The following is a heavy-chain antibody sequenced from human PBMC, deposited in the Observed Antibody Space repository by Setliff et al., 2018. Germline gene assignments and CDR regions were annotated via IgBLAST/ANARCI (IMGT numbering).Heavy chain of an antibody. CDR3: AREYYYARSRNFDY. CDR2: IYYSGST. D-gene: IGHD3-22*01. Sequence: TTSETLSLTCTVSGGSFTTYYWSWIRQSPGKGLEWIGYIYYSGSTNYNPSPKSRVSISVDTSKNQFSLRLTSVTAADTAVYYCAREYYYARSRNFDYWGQGTLVTVSS. CDR1: GGSFTTYY. V-gene: IGHV4-59*01. J-gene: IGHJ4*02.